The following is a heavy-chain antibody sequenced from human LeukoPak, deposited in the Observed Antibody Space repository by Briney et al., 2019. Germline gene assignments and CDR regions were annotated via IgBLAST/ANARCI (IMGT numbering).Heavy chain of an antibody. J-gene: IGHJ5*02. CDR1: GFTFSSYE. D-gene: IGHD5-24*01. Sequence: GGSLRLSCAASGFTFSSYEMNWVRQAPGKGLEWVSYISSSGSTIYYADSVKGRFTISRDNAKNSLYLQMNSLRAEDTAVYYCATWGDGYNSGWFDPWGQGTLVTVSS. V-gene: IGHV3-48*03. CDR3: ATWGDGYNSGWFDP. CDR2: ISSSGSTI.